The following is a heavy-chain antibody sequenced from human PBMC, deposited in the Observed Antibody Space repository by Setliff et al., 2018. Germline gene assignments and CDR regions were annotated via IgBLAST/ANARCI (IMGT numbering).Heavy chain of an antibody. CDR1: GYTFTNYG. V-gene: IGHV1-18*01. D-gene: IGHD3-16*01. Sequence: ASVKVSCKASGYTFTNYGFTWVRQAPGQGLEWMGMIITNTGKTSYPKKFQGRVTITADESTSTAYMELSSLRSEDTAVYYCARDRSGGLWYFDLWGRGTLVTVSS. CDR3: ARDRSGGLWYFDL. J-gene: IGHJ2*01. CDR2: IITNTGKT.